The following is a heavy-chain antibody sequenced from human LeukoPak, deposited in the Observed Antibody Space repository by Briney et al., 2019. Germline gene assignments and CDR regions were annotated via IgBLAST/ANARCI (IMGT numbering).Heavy chain of an antibody. J-gene: IGHJ6*03. CDR3: ARLYDPYYNYMDV. CDR2: IYTSGST. CDR1: GGSISSGSYY. D-gene: IGHD3-10*01. Sequence: SETLSLTCTVSGGSISSGSYYWSWILQPAGKGLEWIGRIYTSGSTNYNPSLKSRVTISVDTSKNQFSLKLSSVTAADTAVYYCARLYDPYYNYMDVWGKGTTVTISS. V-gene: IGHV4-61*02.